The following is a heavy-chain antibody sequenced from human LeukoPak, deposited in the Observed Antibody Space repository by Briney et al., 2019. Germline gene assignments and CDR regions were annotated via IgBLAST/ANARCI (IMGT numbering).Heavy chain of an antibody. V-gene: IGHV4-59*01. CDR2: IYYSGST. Sequence: PSETLSLTCTVSGGSISSYYWSWIRQPPGKGLEWIGYIYYSGSTNYNPSLKSRVTISVDTSKNQFSLKLSSVTAADTAVYYCARARHYDILTGYYWFDPWGQGTLVTVSS. CDR1: GGSISSYY. D-gene: IGHD3-9*01. CDR3: ARARHYDILTGYYWFDP. J-gene: IGHJ5*02.